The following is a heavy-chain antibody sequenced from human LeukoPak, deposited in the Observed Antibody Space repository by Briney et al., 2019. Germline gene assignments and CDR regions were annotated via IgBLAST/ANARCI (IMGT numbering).Heavy chain of an antibody. CDR3: ARDPYYSGSGSYLDY. D-gene: IGHD3-10*01. CDR1: GFTFSSYA. CDR2: IKQDGSEK. V-gene: IGHV3-7*01. Sequence: GGSLRLSCAASGFTFSSYAMSWVRQAPGKGLEWVANIKQDGSEKYYVDSVKGRFTISRDNAKNSLYLQMNSLRAEDTAVYYCARDPYYSGSGSYLDYWGQGTLVTVSS. J-gene: IGHJ4*02.